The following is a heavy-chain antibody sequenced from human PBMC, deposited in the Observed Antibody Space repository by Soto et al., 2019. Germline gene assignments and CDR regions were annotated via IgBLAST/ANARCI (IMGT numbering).Heavy chain of an antibody. V-gene: IGHV1-46*01. D-gene: IGHD3-10*01. CDR3: ARGSYYYGSGSSFDI. Sequence: ASVKVSCKASGYTFTSYYMHWVRQAPGQGLEWMGIINPSGGSTSYAQKFQGRDTMTRDTSTSTVYMELSSLRSEDTAVYYCARGSYYYGSGSSFDIWGQGTMVTVAS. CDR2: INPSGGST. J-gene: IGHJ3*02. CDR1: GYTFTSYY.